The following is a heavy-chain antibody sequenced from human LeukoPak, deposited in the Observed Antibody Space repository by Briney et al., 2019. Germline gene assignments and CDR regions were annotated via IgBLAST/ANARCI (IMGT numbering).Heavy chain of an antibody. V-gene: IGHV4-4*07. J-gene: IGHJ4*02. CDR1: GGSISSYY. Sequence: SETLSLTCTVSGGSISSYYWSWLRQPAGKGLEWIGRIYTSGSTNYNPSLKSRVTMSVDTSKNQFSLKLSSVTAADTAVYYCAREDFWSGYSFDYWGQGTLVTVSS. D-gene: IGHD3-3*01. CDR2: IYTSGST. CDR3: AREDFWSGYSFDY.